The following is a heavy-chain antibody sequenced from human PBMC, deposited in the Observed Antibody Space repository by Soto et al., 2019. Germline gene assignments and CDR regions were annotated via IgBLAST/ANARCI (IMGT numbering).Heavy chain of an antibody. D-gene: IGHD5-12*01. CDR3: AGYAHRLEAFDI. J-gene: IGHJ3*02. CDR2: MNPNSGNT. CDR1: GYTFTSYD. V-gene: IGHV1-8*01. Sequence: GASVKVSCKASGYTFTSYDINWVRQATGQGLEWMGWMNPNSGNTGYAQKFQGRVTMTRNTSISTAYMELSSLRSEDTAVYYCAGYAHRLEAFDIWGQGTMVTVSS.